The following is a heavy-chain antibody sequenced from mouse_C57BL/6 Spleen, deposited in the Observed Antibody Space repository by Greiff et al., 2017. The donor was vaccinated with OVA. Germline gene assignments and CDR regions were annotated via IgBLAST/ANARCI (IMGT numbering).Heavy chain of an antibody. CDR3: ERWELGRDYFDY. V-gene: IGHV5-17*01. CDR2: ISSGSSTI. Sequence: EVQVVESGGGLVKPGGSLKLSCAASGFTFSDYGMHWVRQAPEKGLEWVAYISSGSSTIYYADTVKGRFTITRDNAKNTVFMQMNSLRSEDTAMYYCERWELGRDYFDYWGQGTTLTVSS. J-gene: IGHJ2*01. CDR1: GFTFSDYG. D-gene: IGHD4-1*01.